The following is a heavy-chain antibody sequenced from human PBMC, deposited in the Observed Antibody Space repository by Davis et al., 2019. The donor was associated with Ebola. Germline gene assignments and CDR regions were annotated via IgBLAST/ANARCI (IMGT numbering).Heavy chain of an antibody. V-gene: IGHV4-31*03. D-gene: IGHD3-10*01. CDR1: GGSISSGGYY. CDR2: IYYSGST. J-gene: IGHJ6*03. CDR3: ATSTMVRGVIRVGGYYYYMDV. Sequence: PSETLSLTCTVSGGSISSGGYYWSWIRQHPGKGLEWIGYIYYSGSTYYNPSLKSRVTISVDTSKNQFSLKLSSVTAADTAVYYCATSTMVRGVIRVGGYYYYMDVWGKGTTVTVSS.